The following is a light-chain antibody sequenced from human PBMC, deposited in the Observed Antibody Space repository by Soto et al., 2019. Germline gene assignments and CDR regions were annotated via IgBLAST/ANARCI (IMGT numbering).Light chain of an antibody. J-gene: IGKJ3*01. CDR3: QHXRSSPPS. CDR2: GAS. Sequence: EIVLTQSPGTLSLSPGERATLSCRASQSVSSSYLAWYQQKPGQAPRLLIYGASSRATGIPDRFSGSGSGTDFTLTISRLEPEDFAVYYCQHXRSSPPSLGPGTKVDIK. CDR1: QSVSSSY. V-gene: IGKV3-20*01.